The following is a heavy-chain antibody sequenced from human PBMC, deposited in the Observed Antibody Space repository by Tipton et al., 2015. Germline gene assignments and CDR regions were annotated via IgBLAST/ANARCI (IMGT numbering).Heavy chain of an antibody. CDR1: GDSLSTYY. D-gene: IGHD4-23*01. CDR3: ARARGRHGGLFDS. CDR2: ISHSGNT. Sequence: GLVKPSETLSLTCTVSGDSLSTYYWSWIRQPPGKGLEWIGSISHSGNTYYNPSLKSRVTMSRDTSKNQFSLKLTSVTAADTAVYYCARARGRHGGLFDSWGQGTLVTVSS. V-gene: IGHV4-59*04. J-gene: IGHJ4*02.